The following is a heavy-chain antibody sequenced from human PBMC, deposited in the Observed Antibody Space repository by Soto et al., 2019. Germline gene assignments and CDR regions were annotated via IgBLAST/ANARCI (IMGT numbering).Heavy chain of an antibody. J-gene: IGHJ5*02. V-gene: IGHV3-11*01. CDR1: GFTFSDYY. Sequence: GGSLRLSCAASGFTFSDYYMSWIRQAPGKGLEWVSYITGSDGTIYYAASVKGRFTISRDNAKNSLFLQMNSLTGEDTAVYYCARGAYDRGWYWFDPWGQGTLVTVSS. CDR3: ARGAYDRGWYWFDP. CDR2: ITGSDGTI. D-gene: IGHD6-19*01.